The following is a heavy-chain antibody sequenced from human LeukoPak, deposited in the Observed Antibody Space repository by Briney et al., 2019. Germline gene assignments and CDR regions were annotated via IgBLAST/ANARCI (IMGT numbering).Heavy chain of an antibody. CDR3: AKDPNPLYDLWSGYK. D-gene: IGHD3-3*01. J-gene: IGHJ4*02. Sequence: GGSLRLSCAASGFTLTGHTMTWLRQAPGKGLEWVAIIVGRDDRTYYADFVEGRFTISRDNSKNILYLQMSSLRAEDTAVYYCAKDPNPLYDLWSGYKWGQGTLVTVSS. CDR2: IVGRDDRT. V-gene: IGHV3-23*01. CDR1: GFTLTGHT.